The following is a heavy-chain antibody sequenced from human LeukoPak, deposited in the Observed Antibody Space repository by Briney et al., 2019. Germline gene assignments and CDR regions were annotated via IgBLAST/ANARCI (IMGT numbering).Heavy chain of an antibody. J-gene: IGHJ4*02. D-gene: IGHD3-3*01. CDR2: ISWNSGSI. Sequence: PGGSLRLSCAASGFTFDDYAMHWVRQAPGKGLEWVSGISWNSGSIGYADSVKGRFTISRDNAKNSLYLQMSSLRAEDTALYYCAKALTIFGVVGFDYWGQGTLVTVSS. CDR1: GFTFDDYA. V-gene: IGHV3-9*01. CDR3: AKALTIFGVVGFDY.